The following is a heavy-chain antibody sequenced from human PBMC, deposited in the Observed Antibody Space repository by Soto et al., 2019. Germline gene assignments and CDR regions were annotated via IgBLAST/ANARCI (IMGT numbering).Heavy chain of an antibody. CDR1: GGSISSGGYY. D-gene: IGHD3-22*01. Sequence: SETLSLTCTVSGGSISSGGYYWSWIRQHPGKGLEWIGYIYYSGSTYYNPSLKSRVTISVDTSKNQFSLKLSSVTAADTAVYYCARESYYYDSSGPPGCCYFEYWGQGTLVTVSS. J-gene: IGHJ4*02. CDR3: ARESYYYDSSGPPGCCYFEY. CDR2: IYYSGST. V-gene: IGHV4-31*03.